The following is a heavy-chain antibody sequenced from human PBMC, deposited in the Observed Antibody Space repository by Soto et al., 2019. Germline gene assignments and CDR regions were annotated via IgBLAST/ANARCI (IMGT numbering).Heavy chain of an antibody. D-gene: IGHD1-1*01. Sequence: QVQLVQSGAEVKKPGASVKVSCKASGYTFTSYAMHWVRQAPGQRLEWMGWINAGNGNTKYSQKFQGRVTITRDTSASRAYMELSSLRSEDTAVYYWARDGVPYYFDYWGQGTLVTVSS. CDR3: ARDGVPYYFDY. J-gene: IGHJ4*02. V-gene: IGHV1-3*01. CDR2: INAGNGNT. CDR1: GYTFTSYA.